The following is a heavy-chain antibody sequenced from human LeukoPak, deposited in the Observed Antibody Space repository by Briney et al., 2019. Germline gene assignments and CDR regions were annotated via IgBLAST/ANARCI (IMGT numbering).Heavy chain of an antibody. CDR2: ISQEGSDK. V-gene: IGHV3-7*01. CDR3: AREASLAAAGTFRWFDP. J-gene: IGHJ5*02. Sequence: GGSLRLSCAASGFTFSYYWMSWVRQAPGKGLEWVASISQEGSDKHYADSVKGRFTISRDNAKNSLYLQMNSLRAEDTALYYCAREASLAAAGTFRWFDPWGQGTLVTVSS. D-gene: IGHD6-13*01. CDR1: GFTFSYYW.